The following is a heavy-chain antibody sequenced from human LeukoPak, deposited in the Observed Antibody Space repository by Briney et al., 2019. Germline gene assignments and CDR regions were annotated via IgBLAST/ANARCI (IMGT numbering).Heavy chain of an antibody. J-gene: IGHJ6*03. V-gene: IGHV3-66*01. CDR3: ARYYDILTGRRYYYYMDV. Sequence: GGSPRLSCAASGFTVSSNYMSWVRQAPGKGLEWVSVIYSGGSTYYADSVKGRFTISRDNSKNTLYLQMNSLRAEDTAVYYCARYYDILTGRRYYYYMDVWGKGTTVTVSS. CDR2: IYSGGST. D-gene: IGHD3-9*01. CDR1: GFTVSSNY.